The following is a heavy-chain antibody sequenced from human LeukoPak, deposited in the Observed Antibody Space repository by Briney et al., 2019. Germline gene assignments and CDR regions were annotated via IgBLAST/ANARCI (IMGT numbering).Heavy chain of an antibody. D-gene: IGHD2-2*01. V-gene: IGHV3-21*01. CDR2: ISCSSSYI. CDR3: ARGPYQLLLTLDY. Sequence: PGRSLRLSCAASGFTFSSYSMNWVRQAPGKGLEWVSSISCSSSYIYYADSVKGRFTISRDNAKNSLYLQMNSLRAEDTAVYYCARGPYQLLLTLDYWGRGTLVTVSS. CDR1: GFTFSSYS. J-gene: IGHJ4*02.